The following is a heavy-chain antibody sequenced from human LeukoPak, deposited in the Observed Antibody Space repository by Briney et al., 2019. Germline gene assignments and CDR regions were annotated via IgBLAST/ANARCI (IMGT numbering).Heavy chain of an antibody. CDR2: IRYDGVNK. J-gene: IGHJ3*02. D-gene: IGHD1-26*01. CDR3: AKKTIVGATVDAFDI. V-gene: IGHV3-30*02. Sequence: GGSLRLSCVPDGSTFSNHGMHWVRHAPGKGREWVASIRYDGVNKYYADSLKGRFTLSRDNSKNTLYLQMNSLRAEDTAVYYCAKKTIVGATVDAFDIWGQGTMVIVSS. CDR1: GSTFSNHG.